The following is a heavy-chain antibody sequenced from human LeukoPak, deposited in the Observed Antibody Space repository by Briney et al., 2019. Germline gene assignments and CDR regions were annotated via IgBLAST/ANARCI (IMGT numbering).Heavy chain of an antibody. CDR1: GFTFNNAW. CDR3: TRIIKSGSFDY. V-gene: IGHV3-15*01. J-gene: IGHJ4*02. CDR2: IKSKTDGGTT. Sequence: GGSLRLSCAASGFTFNNAWMSWVRQAPGKGLEWVGRIKSKTDGGTTDYAAPVKGRFTISRDDSKNTLYLQMNSLKIDDTAGYYCTRIIKSGSFDYWGQGVLVTVSS. D-gene: IGHD1-26*01.